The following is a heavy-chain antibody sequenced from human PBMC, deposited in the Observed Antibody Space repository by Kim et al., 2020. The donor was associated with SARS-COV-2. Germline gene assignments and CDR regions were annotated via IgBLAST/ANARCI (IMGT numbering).Heavy chain of an antibody. CDR3: ARGDSSPTGETIYYYYGMDV. J-gene: IGHJ6*02. V-gene: IGHV3-48*03. CDR2: ISSSGSTI. CDR1: GFTFSSYE. Sequence: GGSLRLSCAASGFTFSSYEMNWVRQAPGKGLEWVSYISSSGSTIYYADSVKGRFTISRDNAKNSLYLQMNSLRAEDTAVYYCARGDSSPTGETIYYYYGMDVWGQGTTVTVSS. D-gene: IGHD6-13*01.